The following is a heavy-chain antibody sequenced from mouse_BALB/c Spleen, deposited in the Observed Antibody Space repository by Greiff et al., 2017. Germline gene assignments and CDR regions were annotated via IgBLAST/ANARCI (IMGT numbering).Heavy chain of an antibody. D-gene: IGHD4-1*01. CDR3: ARGNWDYYAMDY. Sequence: DVQLVESGGGLVKPGGSLKLSCAASGFTFSSYAMSWVRQTPEKRLEWVASISSGGSTYYPDSVKGRFTISRDNARNILYLQMSSLRSEDTAMYYCARGNWDYYAMDYWGQGTSVTVAS. V-gene: IGHV5-6-5*01. J-gene: IGHJ4*01. CDR2: ISSGGST. CDR1: GFTFSSYA.